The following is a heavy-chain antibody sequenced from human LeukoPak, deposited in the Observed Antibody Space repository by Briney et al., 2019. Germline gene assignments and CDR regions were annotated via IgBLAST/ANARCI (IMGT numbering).Heavy chain of an antibody. CDR2: IYTSGST. CDR1: GGSISSGRNY. V-gene: IGHV4-61*02. D-gene: IGHD3-10*01. Sequence: PSQTLSLTCTVSGGSISSGRNYWTWIRQPAGKGLEWIGRIYTSGSTNYNPSLKSRVTISVDTSKNQFSLKLSSVTAADTAVYYCARVAKGSGSVDVWGKGTTVTISS. J-gene: IGHJ6*04. CDR3: ARVAKGSGSVDV.